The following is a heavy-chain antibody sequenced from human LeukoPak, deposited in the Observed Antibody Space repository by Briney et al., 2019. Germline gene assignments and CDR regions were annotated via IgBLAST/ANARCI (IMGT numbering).Heavy chain of an antibody. CDR2: ISAYNGNA. D-gene: IGHD3-10*01. J-gene: IGHJ4*02. CDR1: GYTFTSYG. Sequence: ASVKVSCKASGYTFTSYGISWVRQAPGQGLEGMGWISAYNGNANYAQNLQGRVTMTTDTSTSTAYMELRSLRSDDTAVYYCARVSGNYYGSGSYFNYWGQGTLVTVSS. CDR3: ARVSGNYYGSGSYFNY. V-gene: IGHV1-18*01.